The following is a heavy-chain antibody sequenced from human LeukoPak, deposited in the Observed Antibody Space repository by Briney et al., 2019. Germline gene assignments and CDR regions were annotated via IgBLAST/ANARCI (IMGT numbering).Heavy chain of an antibody. D-gene: IGHD2-15*01. CDR2: ISWNSGSI. J-gene: IGHJ1*01. Sequence: GGSLRLSCAASGFTFDDYAMHWVRQAPGKGLEWVSGISWNSGSIGYADSVKGRFTISRDNAKNSLYLQMNSLRAEDTALYYCAKAMGCSGGSCYPTYFQHWGQGTLVTVSS. CDR1: GFTFDDYA. CDR3: AKAMGCSGGSCYPTYFQH. V-gene: IGHV3-9*01.